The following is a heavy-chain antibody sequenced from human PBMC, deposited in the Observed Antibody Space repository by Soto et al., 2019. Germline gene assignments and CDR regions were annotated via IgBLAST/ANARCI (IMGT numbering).Heavy chain of an antibody. Sequence: SVKVSCKASGGTFSSYAISWVRQAPGQGLEWMGRIIPIFGTTIYAQKFHGRVTITADEPTSTAFMGLSSLRSEDTAVYYCARQMNRGVIFDYWGQGTLVTVSS. J-gene: IGHJ4*02. D-gene: IGHD3-10*01. CDR3: ARQMNRGVIFDY. CDR1: GGTFSSYA. V-gene: IGHV1-69*13. CDR2: IIPIFGTT.